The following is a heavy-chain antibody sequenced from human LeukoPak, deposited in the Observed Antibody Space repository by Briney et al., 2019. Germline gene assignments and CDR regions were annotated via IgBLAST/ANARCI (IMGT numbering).Heavy chain of an antibody. Sequence: PGGSLRLSCAACGFTFSSYSMHWVRQAPGKGLEWVSSISSSSSYIYYAESVKGRFTISRDNAKNSLYLQMNSLRAEDTAVYYCARDYDSSGYTDYWGQGTLVTVSS. V-gene: IGHV3-21*01. D-gene: IGHD3-22*01. CDR1: GFTFSSYS. CDR3: ARDYDSSGYTDY. CDR2: ISSSSSYI. J-gene: IGHJ4*02.